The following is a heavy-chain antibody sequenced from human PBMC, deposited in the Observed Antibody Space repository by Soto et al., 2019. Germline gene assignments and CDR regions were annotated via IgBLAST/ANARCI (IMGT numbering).Heavy chain of an antibody. CDR3: TTWIVGTYLSDY. J-gene: IGHJ4*02. D-gene: IGHD1-26*01. CDR2: IKSRSDGGTT. Sequence: EVQLVESGGGLVKPGESLRISCAASGFIFSDAWMIWVRQAPGKGLEWVGRIKSRSDGGTTDYAAPVTGRFTISRDDSTNMVYLQMNSLKTEDTAVYYCTTWIVGTYLSDYWGQGTLVTVSS. CDR1: GFIFSDAW. V-gene: IGHV3-15*01.